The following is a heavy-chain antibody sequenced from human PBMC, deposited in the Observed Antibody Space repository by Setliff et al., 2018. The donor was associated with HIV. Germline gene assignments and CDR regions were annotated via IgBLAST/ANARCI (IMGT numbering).Heavy chain of an antibody. D-gene: IGHD3-22*01. J-gene: IGHJ4*02. CDR3: ARHRGDSSGPFDL. CDR2: FYYSGRS. V-gene: IGHV4-59*08. CDR1: GGSISSFF. Sequence: PSETLSLTCTVSGGSISSFFWSWIRQPPGKGLEWIGYFYYSGRSNYNPSLKSRVTISVDTSKNQFSLKLRSVTAADTALYYCARHRGDSSGPFDLWGQGTLVTVSS.